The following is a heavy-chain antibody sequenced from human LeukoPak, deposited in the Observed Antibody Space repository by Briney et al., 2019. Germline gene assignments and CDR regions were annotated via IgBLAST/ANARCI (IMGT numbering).Heavy chain of an antibody. J-gene: IGHJ4*02. CDR1: GYSISSGYY. CDR2: IYHSGST. Sequence: PSETLSLTCTVSGYSISSGYYWGWIRQPPGKGLEWIGSIYHSGSTYSNPSLKRRFTISLDTSMNQFSLSLFSVTAADTAVYYCARLTFGGVIGHGYWGQGTLVTVSS. CDR3: ARLTFGGVIGHGY. D-gene: IGHD3-16*02. V-gene: IGHV4-38-2*02.